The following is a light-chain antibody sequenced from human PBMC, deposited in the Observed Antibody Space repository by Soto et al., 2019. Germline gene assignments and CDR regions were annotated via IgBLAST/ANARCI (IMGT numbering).Light chain of an antibody. Sequence: DIQMTQSPSTLSGSVGDRVTITCRASQTISSWLAWYQQKPGKAPKLLIYKASTLKSGVPSRFGGSGSGTEFTINIRSRKPDDFATYYCQHYNSYSEAFGQATKVDIK. V-gene: IGKV1-5*03. J-gene: IGKJ1*01. CDR3: QHYNSYSEA. CDR1: QTISSW. CDR2: KAS.